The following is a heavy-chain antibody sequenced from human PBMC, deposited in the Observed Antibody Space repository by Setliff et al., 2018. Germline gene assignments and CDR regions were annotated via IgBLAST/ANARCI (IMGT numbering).Heavy chain of an antibody. CDR2: MSHRGRT. CDR3: ASPRRDDLDSPFDAFDT. CDR1: GASITSGHY. V-gene: IGHV4-38-2*01. J-gene: IGHJ3*02. Sequence: SETLSLTCGVSGASITSGHYWGWIRQPPGKGLEWIATMSHRGRTYYNPSLESRVTMSRDTSKNQFSLRLTSAAAADTAVYYCASPRRDDLDSPFDAFDTWGQGTMVTVSS. D-gene: IGHD3-3*01.